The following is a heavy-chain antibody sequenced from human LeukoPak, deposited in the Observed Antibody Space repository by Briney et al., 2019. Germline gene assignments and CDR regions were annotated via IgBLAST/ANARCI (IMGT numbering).Heavy chain of an antibody. CDR1: XFTFDDXX. J-gene: IGHJ6*02. CDR3: AKDLSSAITSALVLDV. D-gene: IGHD3-22*01. Sequence: LXLXXTVXXFTFDDXXXHWVRHTPGXXLEXVAGXTWNRDNMGYGDSVKGRFTISRDNVKNVLYLQMNSLRPEDTALYYCAKDLSSAITSALVLDVWGQGTTVIVS. CDR2: XTWNRDNM. V-gene: IGHV3-9*01.